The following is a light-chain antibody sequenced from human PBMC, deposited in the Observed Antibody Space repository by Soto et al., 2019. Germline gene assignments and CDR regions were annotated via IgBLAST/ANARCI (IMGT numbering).Light chain of an antibody. Sequence: EIVITQSPATLSVSPGERATLSCRASQSITGNLTWYQQKPSQAPRLLIYDASTRATGIPARFSGSGSGTEFTLTISSLQSEDFAVYYCQQYHNWPLTFGGGTKVDIK. CDR1: QSITGN. CDR2: DAS. CDR3: QQYHNWPLT. J-gene: IGKJ4*01. V-gene: IGKV3-15*01.